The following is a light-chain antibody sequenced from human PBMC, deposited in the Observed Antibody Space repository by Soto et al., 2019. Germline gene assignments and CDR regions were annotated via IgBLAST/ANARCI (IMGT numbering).Light chain of an antibody. CDR3: QQYYIYPWT. CDR2: DAS. J-gene: IGKJ1*01. V-gene: IGKV1-5*01. CDR1: QSIDSW. Sequence: DIQMTQSPSTLSASVGDRVTITCRASQSIDSWLGWYQQKPGKAPKLLIHDASNLESGVPPRFSGSGSGTEFTLTISSLQPDDFATYCCQQYYIYPWTFAQGTTVEIK.